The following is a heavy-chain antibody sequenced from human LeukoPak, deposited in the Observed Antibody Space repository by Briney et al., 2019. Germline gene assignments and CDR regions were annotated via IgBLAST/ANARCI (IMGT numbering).Heavy chain of an antibody. CDR2: ISYDGSNK. CDR3: ARDIPLKEQLPPRGFDY. V-gene: IGHV3-30-3*01. Sequence: PGGSLRLSCAASGFTFSSYAMHWVRQAPGKGLEWVAVISYDGSNKYYADSVKGRFTISRDNSKNTLYLQMDSLRAEDTAVHYCARDIPLKEQLPPRGFDYWGQGTLVTVSS. D-gene: IGHD6-13*01. CDR1: GFTFSSYA. J-gene: IGHJ4*02.